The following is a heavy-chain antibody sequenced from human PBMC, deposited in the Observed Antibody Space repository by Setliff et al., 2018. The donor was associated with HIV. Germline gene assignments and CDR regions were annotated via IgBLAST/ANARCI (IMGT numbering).Heavy chain of an antibody. CDR2: ISGSGSTT. J-gene: IGHJ4*02. V-gene: IGHV3-23*01. D-gene: IGHD6-6*01. CDR1: GFRFNIYA. Sequence: GGSLRLSCAASGFRFNIYAMTWVRQAPGKGLQWVSSISGSGSTTNYADSVKGRFTISRDNSKNTLYLQMNNLRAEDTAVYYCAISTRPYWGQGTLVTVSS. CDR3: AISTRPY.